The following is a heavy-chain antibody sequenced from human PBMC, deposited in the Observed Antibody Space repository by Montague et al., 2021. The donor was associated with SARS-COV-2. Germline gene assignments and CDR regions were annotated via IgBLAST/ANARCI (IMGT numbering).Heavy chain of an antibody. CDR2: IDWDDDK. CDR3: ARRTYGILTGCYYGMDV. CDR1: GFSLSTSGMC. V-gene: IGHV2-70*11. D-gene: IGHD3-9*01. J-gene: IGHJ6*02. Sequence: PALVKPTQTLTLTCTFSGFSLSTSGMCVSWIRQPPGKALEWLARIDWDDDKYYSTSLKTRLTISKDTSKNQVVLTMTNMDPVDTATYYCARRTYGILTGCYYGMDVWGQGTTVTVSS.